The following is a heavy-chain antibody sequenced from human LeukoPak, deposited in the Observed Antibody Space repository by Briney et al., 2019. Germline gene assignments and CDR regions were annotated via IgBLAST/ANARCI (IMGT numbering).Heavy chain of an antibody. CDR2: IYYSGST. V-gene: IGHV4-59*01. Sequence: SETLSLTCTVSGGSISSYYWSWIRQPPGKGLEWIGYIYYSGSTNYNPSLKSQVTISVDTSKNQFSLRLNSVTAADTAVYYCARSRAFNSGAFDPWGQGSLVTVSS. D-gene: IGHD1-26*01. CDR3: ARSRAFNSGAFDP. J-gene: IGHJ5*02. CDR1: GGSISSYY.